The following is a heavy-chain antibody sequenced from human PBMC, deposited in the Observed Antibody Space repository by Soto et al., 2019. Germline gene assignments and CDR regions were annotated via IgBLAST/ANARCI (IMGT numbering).Heavy chain of an antibody. D-gene: IGHD6-6*01. CDR2: IYHRGSV. V-gene: IGHV4-39*01. Sequence: QLQESGPGLVKPSETLSLTCIVSGGSISDNAYYWAWIRQPPGEGLVWIGTIYHRGSVYYNPSLKRRDTKSVDRSKNRFSRALTSATAAHTAVYHSVRHPSFEYRSSSGDLHFDSWGQGTQVTVSS. CDR1: GGSISDNAYY. J-gene: IGHJ4*02. CDR3: VRHPSFEYRSSSGDLHFDS.